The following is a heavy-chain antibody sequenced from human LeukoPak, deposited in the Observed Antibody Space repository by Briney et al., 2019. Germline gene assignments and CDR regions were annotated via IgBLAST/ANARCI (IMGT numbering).Heavy chain of an antibody. D-gene: IGHD3-9*01. Sequence: APVKVSCKASGYTFTSYGISWVRQAPGQGLEWMGWISAYNGNTNYAQKLQGRVTMTTDTSTSTAYMELRSLRSDDTAVYYCARDGTYYDILTGYYDYGDYSFDYWGQGTLVTVSS. J-gene: IGHJ4*02. CDR2: ISAYNGNT. CDR3: ARDGTYYDILTGYYDYGDYSFDY. V-gene: IGHV1-18*01. CDR1: GYTFTSYG.